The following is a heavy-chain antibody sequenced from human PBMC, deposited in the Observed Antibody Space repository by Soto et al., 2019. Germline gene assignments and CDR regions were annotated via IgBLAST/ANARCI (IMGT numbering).Heavy chain of an antibody. Sequence: QLQLQESGPGLVKPSETLSLTCTVSGGSISSSSYYWGWIRQPPGKGLEWIGSIYYSGSTYYNPSPQSRVTISVHTSKNQFSLKLSSVTAADTAVYYRARHTPAISISDHWGQGTLVTVSS. J-gene: IGHJ4*02. CDR3: ARHTPAISISDH. CDR1: GGSISSSSYY. V-gene: IGHV4-39*01. D-gene: IGHD2-15*01. CDR2: IYYSGST.